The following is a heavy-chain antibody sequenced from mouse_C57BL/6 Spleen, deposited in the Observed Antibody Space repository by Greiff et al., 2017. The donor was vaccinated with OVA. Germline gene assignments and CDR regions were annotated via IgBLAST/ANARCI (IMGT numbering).Heavy chain of an antibody. V-gene: IGHV1-52*01. CDR1: GYTFTSYW. CDR2: IDPSDSET. J-gene: IGHJ2*01. CDR3: ARSGPYGYDNFDY. D-gene: IGHD2-2*01. Sequence: QVQLQQPGAELVRPGSSVKLSCKASGYTFTSYWMHWVKQRPIQGLEWIGNIDPSDSETHYNQKFKDKATLTVDKSSSTAYMQLRSLTSEDSAVYYGARSGPYGYDNFDYWGQGTTLTVSS.